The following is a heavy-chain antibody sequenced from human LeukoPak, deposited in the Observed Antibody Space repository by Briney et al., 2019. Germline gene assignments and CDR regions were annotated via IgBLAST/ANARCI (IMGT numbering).Heavy chain of an antibody. D-gene: IGHD2-2*01. CDR3: ARDLRGYCSSTSCLPGGY. J-gene: IGHJ4*02. CDR2: ISAYNGNT. CDR1: GYTFTSYG. Sequence: GASVKVSCKASGYTFTSYGIIWVRQAPGQGLEWMGWISAYNGNTNYAQKPQGRVTMTTDTSTSTAYMELRSLRSDDTAVYYCARDLRGYCSSTSCLPGGYWGQGTLVTVSS. V-gene: IGHV1-18*01.